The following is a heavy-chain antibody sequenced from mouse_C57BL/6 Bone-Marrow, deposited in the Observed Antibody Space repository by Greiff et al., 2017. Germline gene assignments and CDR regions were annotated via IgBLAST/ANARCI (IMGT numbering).Heavy chain of an antibody. CDR1: GYTFTSYW. CDR2: IHPNSGST. CDR3: ARDYYGSRGAYFDY. V-gene: IGHV1-64*01. Sequence: VQLQQPGAELVKPGASVKLSCKASGYTFTSYWMHWVKQRPGQGLEWIGMIHPNSGSTNYNEKFKSKATLTVDKSSSTAYMQLSSLTSEDSAVYDCARDYYGSRGAYFDYWGQGTTLTVSS. J-gene: IGHJ2*01. D-gene: IGHD1-1*01.